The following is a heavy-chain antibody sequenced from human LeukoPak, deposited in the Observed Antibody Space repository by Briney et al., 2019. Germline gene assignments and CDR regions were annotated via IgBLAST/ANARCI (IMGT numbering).Heavy chain of an antibody. J-gene: IGHJ4*02. D-gene: IGHD2-15*01. CDR1: GFTFSSYG. Sequence: PGGSLRLSCAASGFTFSSYGMHWVRQAPGKGLEWVAVISYDGSNKYYADSVKGRFTISRDNSKNTLYLQMNSLRAEDTAVYYCAKGKLPEDWGQGTLVTVSS. V-gene: IGHV3-30*18. CDR2: ISYDGSNK. CDR3: AKGKLPED.